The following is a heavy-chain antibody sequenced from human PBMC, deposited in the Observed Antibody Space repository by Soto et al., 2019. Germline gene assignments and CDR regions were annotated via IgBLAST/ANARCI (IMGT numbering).Heavy chain of an antibody. CDR1: GGSISSGNYY. Sequence: QVQLQESGPGLVKPSQTLSVTCTVSGGSISSGNYYWSWLRQPPGKGLEWIGYMYYSAMPYYNPSLKSRVTISVDTSKNQFSLNMTSVTGADTAVYYCARGAAILYYYFDYWGQGTLVTVSS. CDR3: ARGAAILYYYFDY. D-gene: IGHD2-2*02. V-gene: IGHV4-30-4*01. J-gene: IGHJ4*02. CDR2: MYYSAMP.